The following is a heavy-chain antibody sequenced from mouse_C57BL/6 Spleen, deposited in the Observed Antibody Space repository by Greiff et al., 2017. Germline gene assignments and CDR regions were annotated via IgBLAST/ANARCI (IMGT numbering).Heavy chain of an antibody. Sequence: VQLKQPGAELVKPGASVKMSCKASGYTFTSYWITWVKQRPGQGLEWIGDIYPGSGSTNYNEKFKSKATLTVDTSSSTAYMQLSSLTSEDSAVYYCARRGTTVVAPYYYAMDYWGQGTSVTVAS. J-gene: IGHJ4*01. V-gene: IGHV1-55*01. CDR1: GYTFTSYW. CDR3: ARRGTTVVAPYYYAMDY. D-gene: IGHD1-1*01. CDR2: IYPGSGST.